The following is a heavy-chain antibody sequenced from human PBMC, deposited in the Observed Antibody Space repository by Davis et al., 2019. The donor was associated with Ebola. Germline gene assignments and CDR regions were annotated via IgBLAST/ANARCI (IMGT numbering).Heavy chain of an antibody. V-gene: IGHV1-3*01. CDR2: INAGNGNT. D-gene: IGHD3-22*01. J-gene: IGHJ4*02. Sequence: AASVKVSCKASGYTFTSYAMHWVRQAPGQRLEWMGWINAGNGNTKYSQKFQGRVTITRDTSASTAYMELSSLRSEDTAVYYCARDTYYYDSSGYSTNFDYWGQGTLVTVSS. CDR3: ARDTYYYDSSGYSTNFDY. CDR1: GYTFTSYA.